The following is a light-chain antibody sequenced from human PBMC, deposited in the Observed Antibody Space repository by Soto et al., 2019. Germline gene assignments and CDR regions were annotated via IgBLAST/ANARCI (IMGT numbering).Light chain of an antibody. V-gene: IGLV2-8*01. CDR1: SSDVGGYNY. J-gene: IGLJ3*02. Sequence: QSVLTQPPSASGSPGQSVTISCTGTSSDVGGYNYVSWYQQHPGKAPKLMIYEVSKRPSGVPDRFSGSKSGNTASLTVSGLQADDEADYYCSSYATSPTDLVFGGGTQLTVL. CDR2: EVS. CDR3: SSYATSPTDLV.